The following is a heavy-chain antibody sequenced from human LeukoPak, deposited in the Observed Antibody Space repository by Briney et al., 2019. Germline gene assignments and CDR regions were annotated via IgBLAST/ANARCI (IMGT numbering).Heavy chain of an antibody. V-gene: IGHV7-4-1*02. CDR2: INTDTGNP. J-gene: IGHJ5*02. CDR3: ARDDRPILLWFGELAFRFDP. Sequence: ASVTVSCKASGYTFTSYAMNWVRQAPGQGLEWMGWINTDTGNPTYAQGFTGRFVFSLDTSVSTAYLQISSLKAEDTAVYYCARDDRPILLWFGELAFRFDPWGQGTLVTVSS. D-gene: IGHD3-10*01. CDR1: GYTFTSYA.